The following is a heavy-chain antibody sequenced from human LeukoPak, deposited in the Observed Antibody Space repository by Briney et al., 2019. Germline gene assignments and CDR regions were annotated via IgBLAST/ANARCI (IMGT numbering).Heavy chain of an antibody. CDR3: ARSPIGGRIQRFGS. CDR1: GFTFSSYS. Sequence: GGSLRLSCAASGFTFSSYSMNWFRQAPGKGLEWVSYISSSSSTIYYADSVKGRFTISRDNAKNSLYLQMNSLRAEDTAVYYCARSPIGGRIQRFGSWGQGTLVTVSS. J-gene: IGHJ4*02. V-gene: IGHV3-48*01. D-gene: IGHD1-26*01. CDR2: ISSSSSTI.